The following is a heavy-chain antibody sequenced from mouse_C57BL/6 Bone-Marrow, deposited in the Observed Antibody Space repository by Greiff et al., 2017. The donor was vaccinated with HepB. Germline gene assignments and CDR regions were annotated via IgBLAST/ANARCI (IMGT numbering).Heavy chain of an antibody. Sequence: QVQLQQSGPGLVQPSQSLSITCTVSGFSLTSYGVHWVRQSPGKGLEWLGVIWSGGSTDDNAAFISRLSISKDNSKSQVVFKMNSLEDDDTAIYYCARVEVWGTGTTVTVSS. V-gene: IGHV2-2*01. CDR3: ARVEV. J-gene: IGHJ1*03. CDR1: GFSLTSYG. CDR2: IWSGGST.